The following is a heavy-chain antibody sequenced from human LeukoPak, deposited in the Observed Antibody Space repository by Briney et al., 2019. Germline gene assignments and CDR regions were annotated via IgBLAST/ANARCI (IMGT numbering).Heavy chain of an antibody. CDR1: GFTFSDYS. CDR3: AKDLPAAYFDY. Sequence: PGGSLRLSCAASGFTFSDYSMNWVRQAPGKGLEWVSSISSSSSYIYYADSVKGRFTISRDNAKNSLYLQMNSLRAEDTAVYHCAKDLPAAYFDYWGQGTLVTVSS. V-gene: IGHV3-21*01. J-gene: IGHJ4*02. CDR2: ISSSSSYI. D-gene: IGHD2-2*01.